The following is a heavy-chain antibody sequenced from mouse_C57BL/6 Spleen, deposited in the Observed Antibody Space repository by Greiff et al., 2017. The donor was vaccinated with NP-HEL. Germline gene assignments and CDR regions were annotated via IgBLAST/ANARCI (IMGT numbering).Heavy chain of an antibody. J-gene: IGHJ4*01. V-gene: IGHV1-82*01. CDR3: AYGYYGSSYDYAMDY. D-gene: IGHD1-1*01. CDR1: GYAFSSSW. Sequence: VQLQQSGPELVKPGASVKISCKASGYAFSSSWMNWVKQRPGKGFEWIGRIYPGDGDTNYNGKFTGKATLTAAKSSRTAYMQLSSLTSEDSAVYVWAYGYYGSSYDYAMDYWGQGTSVTVSS. CDR2: IYPGDGDT.